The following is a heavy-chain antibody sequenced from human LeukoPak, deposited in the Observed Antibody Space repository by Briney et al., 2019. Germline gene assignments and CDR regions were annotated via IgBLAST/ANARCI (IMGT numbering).Heavy chain of an antibody. CDR3: ARERGDSDYVRHFDY. J-gene: IGHJ4*02. CDR2: IKQDGSEK. D-gene: IGHD5-12*01. V-gene: IGHV3-7*01. Sequence: GGSLRLSCAASGFTFSSYWMSWVRQAPGKGLEWVANIKQDGSEKYYVDSVKGRFTISRDNAKNSLYLQMNSLRAEDTAVYYCARERGDSDYVRHFDYWGQGTQVTVSS. CDR1: GFTFSSYW.